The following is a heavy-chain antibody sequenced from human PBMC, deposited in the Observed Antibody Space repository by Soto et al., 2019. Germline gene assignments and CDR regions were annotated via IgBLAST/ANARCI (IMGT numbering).Heavy chain of an antibody. V-gene: IGHV3-11*05. CDR1: GASISSYY. J-gene: IGHJ4*02. D-gene: IGHD3-10*01. Sequence: LSLTCTVSGASISSYYWSWIRQAPGKGLEWVSYISSSSSYTNYADSVKGRFTISRDNAKNSLYLQMNSLRAEDTAVYYCARGHSLLWFGELLDYWGQGTLVTVSS. CDR3: ARGHSLLWFGELLDY. CDR2: ISSSSSYT.